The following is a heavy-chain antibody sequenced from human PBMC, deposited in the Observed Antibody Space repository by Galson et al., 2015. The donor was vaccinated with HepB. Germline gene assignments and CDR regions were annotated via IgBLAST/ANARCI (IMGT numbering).Heavy chain of an antibody. D-gene: IGHD2-21*01. V-gene: IGHV3-23*01. CDR2: SRGETFGT. Sequence: SLRLSCAASGFAFINYAMTWVRQAPGKGLEWVSISRGETFGTHYADSVEGRFTISRDNSRSTLYLQMDSLRADDTAIYYCARATYSTTGNTYGWFDPWGQGTLVTVSP. CDR3: ARATYSTTGNTYGWFDP. J-gene: IGHJ5*02. CDR1: GFAFINYA.